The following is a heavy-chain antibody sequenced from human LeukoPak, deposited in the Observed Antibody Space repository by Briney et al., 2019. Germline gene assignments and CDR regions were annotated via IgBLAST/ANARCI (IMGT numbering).Heavy chain of an antibody. Sequence: ASVKVSCKASGYTFTGYYMHWVRQAPGQGLEWMGWINPNSGGTNYAQKFQGWVTMTRDTSTSTAYMELSRLRSDDTAVYYCARGPYPGQQLVRRNWFDPWGQGTLVTVSS. J-gene: IGHJ5*02. CDR3: ARGPYPGQQLVRRNWFDP. CDR1: GYTFTGYY. V-gene: IGHV1-2*04. D-gene: IGHD6-13*01. CDR2: INPNSGGT.